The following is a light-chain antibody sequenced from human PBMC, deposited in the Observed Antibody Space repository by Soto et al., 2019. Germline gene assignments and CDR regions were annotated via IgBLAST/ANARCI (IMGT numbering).Light chain of an antibody. CDR2: GAS. V-gene: IGKV3-11*01. J-gene: IGKJ4*01. Sequence: TQSPATLSVSPGERATLSCRASQSVSDYLAWYLQRPGQAPRLLIYGASTRATGIPARFSGSGSGTDFTLTISSLEPEDFAVYYCQQRSNWPLELTFGGGTKVDNK. CDR3: QQRSNWPLELT. CDR1: QSVSDY.